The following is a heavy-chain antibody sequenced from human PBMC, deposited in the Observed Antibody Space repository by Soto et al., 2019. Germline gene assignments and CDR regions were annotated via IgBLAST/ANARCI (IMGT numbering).Heavy chain of an antibody. D-gene: IGHD3-3*01. Sequence: QVQLVESGGGVVQPGRSLRLSCAASGFTFSSYAMHWVRQAPGKGLEWVAVISYDGSNKYYADSVKGRFTISRDNSKNPLYLQMNSLRAEDTAVYYCARDVGITIFGVVDYWGQGTLVTVSS. CDR3: ARDVGITIFGVVDY. CDR1: GFTFSSYA. J-gene: IGHJ4*02. CDR2: ISYDGSNK. V-gene: IGHV3-30-3*01.